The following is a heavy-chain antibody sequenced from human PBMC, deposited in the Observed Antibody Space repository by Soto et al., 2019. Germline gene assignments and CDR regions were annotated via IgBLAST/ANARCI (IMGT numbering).Heavy chain of an antibody. CDR3: ASRQVVAGTNDYYYGMDV. V-gene: IGHV1-3*01. J-gene: IGHJ6*02. Sequence: GASVKVSCKASGYTFTSYAMHRVRQAPGQRLEWMGWINAGNGNTKYSQKFQGRVTIIRDTAASTAYMELSSLRSEDTAVYYCASRQVVAGTNDYYYGMDVWGQGTTVTVSS. CDR1: GYTFTSYA. CDR2: INAGNGNT. D-gene: IGHD6-19*01.